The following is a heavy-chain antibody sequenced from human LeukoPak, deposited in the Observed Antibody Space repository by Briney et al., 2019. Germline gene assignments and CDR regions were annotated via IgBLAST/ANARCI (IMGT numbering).Heavy chain of an antibody. CDR1: GFTFSSYA. J-gene: IGHJ4*02. D-gene: IGHD3-10*01. CDR2: ISYDGSNK. Sequence: PGGSLRLSCAASGFTFSSYAMHWVRQAPGKGLEWVAVISYDGSNKNYADSVKGRFTTSRDNSKNTLYLQMNSLRAEDTAVYFCARVGGYYGPTDYWGQGTLVTVSS. CDR3: ARVGGYYGPTDY. V-gene: IGHV3-30*01.